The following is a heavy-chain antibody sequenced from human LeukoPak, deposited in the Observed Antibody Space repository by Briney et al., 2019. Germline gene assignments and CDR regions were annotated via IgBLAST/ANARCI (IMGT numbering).Heavy chain of an antibody. V-gene: IGHV3-33*06. J-gene: IGHJ4*02. D-gene: IGHD6-13*01. CDR1: GFTFSSHA. CDR3: AKDSSSWSCDY. Sequence: GGSLRLSCAASGFTFSSHAINWVRQAPGKGLEWVAVIWYDGSERYYADSVKGRFTISRDNSRNTAYLQMNSLRVEDTAVYFCAKDSSSWSCDYWGQGTLVTVSS. CDR2: IWYDGSER.